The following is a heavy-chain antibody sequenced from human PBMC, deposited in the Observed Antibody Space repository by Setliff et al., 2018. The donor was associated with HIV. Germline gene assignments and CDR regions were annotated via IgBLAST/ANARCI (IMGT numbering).Heavy chain of an antibody. Sequence: SVKVSCKASGGTFSSYAISWVRQAPGQGLEWMGGIIPIFGTANYAQKFQGRVTITTDESTSTAYMELSSLRSEDTAVYYCARESSGTGTTPYNWFDPWGQGTLVTVSS. CDR3: ARESSGTGTTPYNWFDP. D-gene: IGHD1-7*01. V-gene: IGHV1-69*05. J-gene: IGHJ5*02. CDR1: GGTFSSYA. CDR2: IIPIFGTA.